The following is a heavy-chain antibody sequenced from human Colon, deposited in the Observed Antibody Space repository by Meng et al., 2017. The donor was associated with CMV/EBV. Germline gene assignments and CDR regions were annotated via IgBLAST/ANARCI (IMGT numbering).Heavy chain of an antibody. CDR3: ARASGGSYLFDY. V-gene: IGHV3-53*01. D-gene: IGHD1-26*01. J-gene: IGHJ4*02. Sequence: GESLKISCATSGFTFSSYTMHWVRQAPGKGLEWVSVIYSGGSTYYADSVKGRFTIFRDNSKNTVYLQMNSLRAEDTAVYYCARASGGSYLFDYWGQGTLVTVSS. CDR1: GFTFSSYT. CDR2: IYSGGST.